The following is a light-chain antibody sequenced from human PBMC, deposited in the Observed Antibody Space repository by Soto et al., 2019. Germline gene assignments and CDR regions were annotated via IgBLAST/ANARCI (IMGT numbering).Light chain of an antibody. CDR2: EVT. J-gene: IGLJ2*01. Sequence: QSALTQPASVSGSPGQSITISCTGTSSDVGRYNIVSWYQQHPGKAPKLMIFEVTKRPSGVSNRFSGSTSDNTASLTISGLQAADEADYYCCSYAGSSTFVVFGGGTKLTVL. V-gene: IGLV2-23*02. CDR3: CSYAGSSTFVV. CDR1: SSDVGRYNI.